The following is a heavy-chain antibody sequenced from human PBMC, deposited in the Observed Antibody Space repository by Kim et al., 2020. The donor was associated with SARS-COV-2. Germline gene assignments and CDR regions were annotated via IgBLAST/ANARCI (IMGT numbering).Heavy chain of an antibody. D-gene: IGHD3-16*01. CDR2: ISAYNGNT. CDR1: GYTFTSYG. Sequence: ASVKVSCKASGYTFTSYGISWVRQAPGQGLEWMGWISAYNGNTNYAQKLQGRVTMTTDTSTSTAYMELRSLRSDDTAVYYCARPSRSYYYYGMDVWGQGTTVTVSS. CDR3: ARPSRSYYYYGMDV. J-gene: IGHJ6*02. V-gene: IGHV1-18*04.